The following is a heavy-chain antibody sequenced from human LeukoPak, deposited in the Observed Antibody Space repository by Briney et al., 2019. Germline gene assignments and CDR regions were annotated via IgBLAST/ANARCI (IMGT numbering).Heavy chain of an antibody. Sequence: PGGSLRLSCAASGFTFRNYAMIWVRQAPGKGLEWVSIISNGGISTNYADSVKGRFTISRDNSKNTLFLQMNNLRAEDTALYYCARGQVVGATDYFDYWGQGTPVTVAS. V-gene: IGHV3-23*03. J-gene: IGHJ4*02. D-gene: IGHD1-26*01. CDR3: ARGQVVGATDYFDY. CDR2: ISNGGIST. CDR1: GFTFRNYA.